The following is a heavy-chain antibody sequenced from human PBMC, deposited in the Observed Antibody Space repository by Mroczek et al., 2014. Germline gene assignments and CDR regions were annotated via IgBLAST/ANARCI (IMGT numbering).Heavy chain of an antibody. CDR1: GGSISSSSYY. CDR2: IYYSGST. J-gene: IGHJ3*02. V-gene: IGHV4-39*01. Sequence: QVQLVESGPGLVKPSETLSLTCTVSGGSISSSSYYWGWIRQPPGKGLEWIGSIYYSGSTYYNPSLKSRVTISVDTSKNQFSLKLSSVTAADTAVYYCARHGIVGATAAFDIWGQGTMVTVSS. CDR3: ARHGIVGATAAFDI. D-gene: IGHD1-26*01.